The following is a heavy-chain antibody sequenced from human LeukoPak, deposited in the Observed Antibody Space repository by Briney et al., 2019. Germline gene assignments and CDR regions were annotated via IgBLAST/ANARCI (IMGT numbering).Heavy chain of an antibody. Sequence: GGSLRLSCAASGFAFSGHGMNWVRQTPGKGLEWASSISGSGDSTFYPDSVKGRFSISRDNSKNTLYLQVNGLRTEDTAVYYCAKDRLLNCRGDCYIFDYWGQGTVVTVSS. J-gene: IGHJ4*02. CDR2: ISGSGDST. CDR1: GFAFSGHG. CDR3: AKDRLLNCRGDCYIFDY. D-gene: IGHD2-21*02. V-gene: IGHV3-23*01.